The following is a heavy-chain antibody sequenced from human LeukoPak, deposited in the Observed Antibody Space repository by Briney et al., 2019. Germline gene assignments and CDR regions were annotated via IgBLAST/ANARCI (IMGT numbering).Heavy chain of an antibody. J-gene: IGHJ4*02. CDR1: GCTFSSYW. Sequence: PGGSLRLSCAASGCTFSSYWMSWGRQAPGKGLEWVANIKQDGSEKYYVDSVKGRFTISRDNAKNSLYLQMNSLRAEDTAVYYCARDLKTGYSSSWYYFDYWGQGTLVTVSS. CDR2: IKQDGSEK. CDR3: ARDLKTGYSSSWYYFDY. V-gene: IGHV3-7*05. D-gene: IGHD6-13*01.